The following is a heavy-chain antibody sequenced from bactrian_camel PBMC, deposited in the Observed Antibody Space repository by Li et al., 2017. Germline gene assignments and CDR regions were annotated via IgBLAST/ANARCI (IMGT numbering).Heavy chain of an antibody. CDR1: YNHRGNC. V-gene: IGHV3S40*01. Sequence: VQLVESGGGSVQAGGSLRLSCRYNHRGNCMAWFRQAPGKEREGVARIATGSGNTYYADSVKGRFTISQDNAKNTVYLQMNSLKPEDSAMYYCAADPNLRAYVSRGYCSLVPTLYNMWGQGTQVTVS. D-gene: IGHD6*01. CDR2: IATGSGNT. CDR3: AADPNLRAYVSRGYCSLVPTLYNM. J-gene: IGHJ4*01.